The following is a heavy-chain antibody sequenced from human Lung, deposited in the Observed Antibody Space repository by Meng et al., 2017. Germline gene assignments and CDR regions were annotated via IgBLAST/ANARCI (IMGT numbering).Heavy chain of an antibody. V-gene: IGHV1-2*06. J-gene: IGHJ4*02. CDR3: ARDEDISAAGKLFGDY. D-gene: IGHD6-25*01. CDR2: INPKSGDT. Sequence: VQLVQSGAEVKKPGASVKVSCKPSGYNCPDYYIHWVRRAPGQGLEWMGRINPKSGDTHYAQKFQARVTMTGDTSISTAYMELSGLRSDDTAMYYCARDEDISAAGKLFGDYWGQGTLVTVSS. CDR1: GYNCPDYY.